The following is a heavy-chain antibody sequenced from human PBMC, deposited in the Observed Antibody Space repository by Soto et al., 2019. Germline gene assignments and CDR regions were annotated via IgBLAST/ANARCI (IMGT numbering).Heavy chain of an antibody. CDR1: GYTFSNYA. CDR3: ARGISLIMAAPDY. V-gene: IGHV1-18*04. Sequence: ASVKVSCKTSGYTFSNYAISWVRQTPGQGLEWMGGVSPYNGIANYTQKFQGRVTMTTDTSTATAHMELTSLRSDDTAMYYCARGISLIMAAPDYWGQGTLVTVSS. J-gene: IGHJ4*02. CDR2: VSPYNGIA. D-gene: IGHD3-22*01.